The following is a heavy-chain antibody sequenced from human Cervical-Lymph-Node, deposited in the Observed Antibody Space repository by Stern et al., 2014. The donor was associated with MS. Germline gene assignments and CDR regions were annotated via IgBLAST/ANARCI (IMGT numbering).Heavy chain of an antibody. V-gene: IGHV1-2*04. CDR2: INPNSGGT. Sequence: QVQLVQSGAEVKKPGASVKLSCKASGYTFTDYYMHWVRQAPGQGLEWMGWINPNSGGTNYAQKFQGWVTMTRDTSLSTAYMDLTRLRSDDTAVYYCARGGRSSGWSPPDAFDIWGQGTMVTVSS. D-gene: IGHD6-19*01. J-gene: IGHJ3*02. CDR3: ARGGRSSGWSPPDAFDI. CDR1: GYTFTDYY.